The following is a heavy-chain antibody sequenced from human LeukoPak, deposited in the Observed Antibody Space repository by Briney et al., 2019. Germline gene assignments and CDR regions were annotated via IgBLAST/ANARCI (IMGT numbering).Heavy chain of an antibody. Sequence: ASVKVSCKTSGYTFTGYYMHGVRQAPGQGLEWMGWINPNSGGTNYAQKFQGRVTMTRDTSISTAYMELSRLRSDDTAVYYCARLWFGESSKNFFDYWGQGTLVTVSS. J-gene: IGHJ4*02. CDR2: INPNSGGT. CDR3: ARLWFGESSKNFFDY. V-gene: IGHV1-2*02. CDR1: GYTFTGYY. D-gene: IGHD3-10*01.